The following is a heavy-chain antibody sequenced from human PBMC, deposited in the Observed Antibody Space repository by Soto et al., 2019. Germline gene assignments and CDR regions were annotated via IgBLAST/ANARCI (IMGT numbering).Heavy chain of an antibody. CDR3: ARSDSAAYYCYNGMDV. CDR2: IIPILGIA. J-gene: IGHJ6*02. Sequence: SVKVSCKASGGTFSSYTISWVRQAPGQGLEWMGRIIPILGIANYAQKFQGRVTITADKSTSTAYMELSSLRSEDTAVYYCARSDSAAYYCYNGMDVWGQGTTVTVSS. V-gene: IGHV1-69*02. CDR1: GGTFSSYT. D-gene: IGHD2-15*01.